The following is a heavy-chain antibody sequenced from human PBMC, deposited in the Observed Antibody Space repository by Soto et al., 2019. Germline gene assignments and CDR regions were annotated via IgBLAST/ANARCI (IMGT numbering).Heavy chain of an antibody. CDR2: ISGSGGTI. CDR1: GLTFNSYE. D-gene: IGHD1-26*01. V-gene: IGHV3-48*03. J-gene: IGHJ6*02. Sequence: PGGSLRLSCAASGLTFNSYEMYWVRQAPGEGLEWVAYISGSGGTIYYADSVQGRFTISRDNRKNSLYLQMNSLRVEDTAVYYCARAQGWEQLRMDVWGQGTKVTVSS. CDR3: ARAQGWEQLRMDV.